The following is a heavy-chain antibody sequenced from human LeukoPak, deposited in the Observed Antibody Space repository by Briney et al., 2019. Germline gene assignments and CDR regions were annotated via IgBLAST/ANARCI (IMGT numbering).Heavy chain of an antibody. J-gene: IGHJ3*01. CDR1: GSISSYY. D-gene: IGHD2-2*01. CDR3: ARQRCTSTSCLTKNAFDV. V-gene: IGHV4-4*09. Sequence: SETLSLTCTVSGSISSYYWSWIRQPPAKGLEWIGYIYTSGSANYNPSLKSRVTISVDTSKNQFSLDLSSVTAADTAVYYCARQRCTSTSCLTKNAFDVWGQGTMVTVSS. CDR2: IYTSGSA.